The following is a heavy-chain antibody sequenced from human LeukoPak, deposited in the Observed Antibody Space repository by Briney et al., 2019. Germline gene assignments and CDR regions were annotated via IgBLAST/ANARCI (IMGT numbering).Heavy chain of an antibody. CDR1: GFTFSSAW. Sequence: GGSLRLSCAASGFTFSSAWMSWVRQAPGKGLEWVGRIKSKTDGGTTDYAAPVKGRFTISRDDSKNTLYLQMNSLKTEDTAVYYCTTTAVYYYGSGSYGLFDYWGQGTLVTVSS. D-gene: IGHD3-10*01. CDR3: TTTAVYYYGSGSYGLFDY. CDR2: IKSKTDGGTT. V-gene: IGHV3-15*01. J-gene: IGHJ4*02.